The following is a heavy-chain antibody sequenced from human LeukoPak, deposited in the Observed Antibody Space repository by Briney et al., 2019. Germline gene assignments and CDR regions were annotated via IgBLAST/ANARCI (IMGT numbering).Heavy chain of an antibody. Sequence: PGGSLRLSCAASGFTFSSSWMTWVRQAPGKGLEWVATIKPDGSEGSYVDSVRGRFTISRDNAKNSPYLQMSSLRVEDTAVYYCARVIRGGGGTDYWGQGTLVTVSS. CDR2: IKPDGSEG. CDR1: GFTFSSSW. V-gene: IGHV3-7*04. D-gene: IGHD3-10*01. CDR3: ARVIRGGGGTDY. J-gene: IGHJ4*02.